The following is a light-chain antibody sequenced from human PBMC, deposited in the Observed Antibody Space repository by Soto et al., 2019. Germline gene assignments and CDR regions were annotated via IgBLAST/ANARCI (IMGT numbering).Light chain of an antibody. CDR3: QQYNNWPPWT. CDR1: QSVSSN. V-gene: IGKV3-15*01. J-gene: IGKJ1*01. Sequence: EIVMTQSPATLSVSPGERATLSCRASQSVSSNLAWYQQKPGQAPRLRIYGASTRATGIPARFSGSGSGTESALTISSLQSEDFAVYYCQQYNNWPPWTFGQGTKVEIK. CDR2: GAS.